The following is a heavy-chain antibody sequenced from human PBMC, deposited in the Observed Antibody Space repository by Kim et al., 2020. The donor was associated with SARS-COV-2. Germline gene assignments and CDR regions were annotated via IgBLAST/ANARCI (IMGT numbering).Heavy chain of an antibody. J-gene: IGHJ6*02. CDR1: GDSVASNSAS. CDR3: ARRATWKDGMDV. V-gene: IGHV6-1*01. CDR2: TYYRSKWYN. Sequence: SQTLSLTCAISGDSVASNSASWVWIRQSPSRGLEYLGRTYYRSKWYNDYAGSVKGRITINPDTSKNQFSLQLNSVTPEDMAVYYCARRATWKDGMDVWGQGLTVTVSS. D-gene: IGHD1-1*01.